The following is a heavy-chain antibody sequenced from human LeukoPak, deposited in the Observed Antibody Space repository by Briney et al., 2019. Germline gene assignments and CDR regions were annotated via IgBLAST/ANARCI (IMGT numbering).Heavy chain of an antibody. CDR2: ISYDGSNK. D-gene: IGHD6-13*01. CDR3: ARVLAAAAVNGGDAFDI. CDR1: GFTFSSYA. J-gene: IGHJ3*02. Sequence: GGSLRLSCAASGFTFSSYAMHWVRQAPGKGLEWVAVISYDGSNKYYADSVKGRFTISRDNSKSTLYLQMNSLRAEDTAVYYCARVLAAAAVNGGDAFDIWGQGTMVTVSS. V-gene: IGHV3-30-3*01.